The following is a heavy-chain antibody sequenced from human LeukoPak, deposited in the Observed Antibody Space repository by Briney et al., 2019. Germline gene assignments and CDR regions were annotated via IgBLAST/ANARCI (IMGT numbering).Heavy chain of an antibody. J-gene: IGHJ4*02. CDR1: GFSFGNYN. V-gene: IGHV3-23*01. CDR3: AKNPMVRGGRGDY. CDR2: ISGSGGST. Sequence: GGSLRLSCAASGFSFGNYNMNWVRQAPGKGLEWVSAISGSGGSTYYADSVKGRFTISRDNSKNTLYLQMNSLRAEDTAVYYCAKNPMVRGGRGDYWGQGTLVTVSS. D-gene: IGHD3-10*01.